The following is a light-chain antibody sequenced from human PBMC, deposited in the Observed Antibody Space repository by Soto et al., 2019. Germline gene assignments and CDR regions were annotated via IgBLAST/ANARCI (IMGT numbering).Light chain of an antibody. J-gene: IGKJ4*01. CDR1: QSVSNSY. Sequence: EIGLTQSPGILSLSPGERATLSCRASQSVSNSYLAWYQQKPGQAPRLLITDASKRATGIPDRFSGSGSGTDFTLTISRLEPEDFAVYYCQQYGSSPQTTFGGGTKAEI. CDR3: QQYGSSPQTT. CDR2: DAS. V-gene: IGKV3-20*01.